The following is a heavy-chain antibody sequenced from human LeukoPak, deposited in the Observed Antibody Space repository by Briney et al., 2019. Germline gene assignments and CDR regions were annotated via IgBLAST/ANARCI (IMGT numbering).Heavy chain of an antibody. Sequence: HPGGSLRLSCAASGFTFSSYAMSWVRQAPGKGLEWVSAISGSGGSTYYADSVKGRFTISRDNSKNTLYLQMNSLRAEDTAVYYCAKDPIYDFWSGEDYWGQGTLVTVSS. CDR1: GFTFSSYA. CDR2: ISGSGGST. CDR3: AKDPIYDFWSGEDY. J-gene: IGHJ4*02. V-gene: IGHV3-23*01. D-gene: IGHD3-3*01.